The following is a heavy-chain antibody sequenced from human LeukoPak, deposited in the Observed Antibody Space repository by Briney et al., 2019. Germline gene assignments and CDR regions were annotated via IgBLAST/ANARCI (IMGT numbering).Heavy chain of an antibody. Sequence: GRSLRLSCAASGFTFSSYGMHWVRQAPGKGLEWVAVIWYDGSNKYYADSVKGRFTISRDNSKNTLYLQVNSLRVEDTAVYYCARRVLGAVGYFDYWGQGALVTVSS. CDR3: ARRVLGAVGYFDY. D-gene: IGHD4-23*01. J-gene: IGHJ4*02. CDR1: GFTFSSYG. CDR2: IWYDGSNK. V-gene: IGHV3-33*01.